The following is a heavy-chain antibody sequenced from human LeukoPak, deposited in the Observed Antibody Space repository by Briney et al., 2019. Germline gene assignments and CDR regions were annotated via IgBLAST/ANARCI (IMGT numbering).Heavy chain of an antibody. V-gene: IGHV4-4*02. J-gene: IGHJ4*02. CDR2: ICLDGRI. Sequence: PSETLSLTCGVSGGSITSRDCWSWVRQPPGKGLEWIGEICLDGRIHYTPSLKSRISISIDRSKDQFSLNLISVAVADTAIYFCASQGGLRNDFWGQGTLVTVSS. CDR1: GGSITSRDC. CDR3: ASQGGLRNDF. D-gene: IGHD2-15*01.